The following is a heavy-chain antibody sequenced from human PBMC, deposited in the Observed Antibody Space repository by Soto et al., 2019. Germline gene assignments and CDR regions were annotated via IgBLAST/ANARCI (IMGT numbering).Heavy chain of an antibody. CDR1: GGSISSGDYY. D-gene: IGHD6-19*01. Sequence: QVQLQESGPGLVKPSQTLSLTCTVSGGSISSGDYYWSWIRQPPGKGLEWIGYIYYSGSTYYNPSIKSRVTISVATSKNQFSLKLSSVTAADTAVYYWAHYSSGRAFDIWGQGTMVTVSS. CDR2: IYYSGST. J-gene: IGHJ3*02. V-gene: IGHV4-30-4*01. CDR3: AHYSSGRAFDI.